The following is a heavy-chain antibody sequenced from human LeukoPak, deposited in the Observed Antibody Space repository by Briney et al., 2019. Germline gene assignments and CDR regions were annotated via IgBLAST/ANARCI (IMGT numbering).Heavy chain of an antibody. J-gene: IGHJ3*02. V-gene: IGHV4-34*01. CDR1: GGSFSGYY. CDR3: ARGGVLFAAFDI. Sequence: SETLSLTCAVYGGSFSGYYWSWIRQPPGKGLEWIGEINHSGSTNYNPSLKSRVTISVDTSKNQFSLKLSSVTAADTAVYYCARGGVLFAAFDIWGQGTMVTVSS. D-gene: IGHD3-16*01. CDR2: INHSGST.